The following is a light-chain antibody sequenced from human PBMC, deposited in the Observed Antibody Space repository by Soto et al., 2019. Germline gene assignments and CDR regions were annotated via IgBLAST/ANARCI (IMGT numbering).Light chain of an antibody. J-gene: IGLJ1*01. CDR3: QSYDGSLSAYV. CDR2: EVR. CDR1: SSDVGGYPY. Sequence: QSALTQPASVSGSPGQSITISCTGASSDVGGYPYVSWYQQHPGKAPTLVIYEVRNRPSGISNRFSGSKSGNTASLTISGLQAEDEADYYCQSYDGSLSAYVFGSGTKLTVL. V-gene: IGLV2-14*01.